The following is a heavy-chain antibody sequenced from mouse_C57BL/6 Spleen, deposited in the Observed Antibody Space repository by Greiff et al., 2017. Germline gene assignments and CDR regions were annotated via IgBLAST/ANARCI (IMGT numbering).Heavy chain of an antibody. D-gene: IGHD5-5*01. CDR2: IYPSDSET. J-gene: IGHJ2*01. V-gene: IGHV1-61*01. Sequence: QVQLQQPGAELVRPGSSVELSCKASGYTFTSYWMDWVKQRPGQGLEWIGNIYPSDSETHYNQKFKDKATLTVDKSSSTAYMQLSSLTSEDSAVYYCARVDYHYYFDYWGQGTTLTVSS. CDR3: ARVDYHYYFDY. CDR1: GYTFTSYW.